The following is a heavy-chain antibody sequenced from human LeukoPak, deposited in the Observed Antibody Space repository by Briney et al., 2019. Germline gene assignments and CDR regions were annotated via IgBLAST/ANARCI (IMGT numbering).Heavy chain of an antibody. D-gene: IGHD2-8*01. CDR2: ISGSGGST. Sequence: GGSLRLSCAASGFTFSSYSMSWVRQAPGKGLEWVSAISGSGGSTYYADSVKGRFTISRDNSKNTLYLQMNSLRAEDTAVYYCAKGGYCTNGVCYELDYWGQGTLVTVSS. J-gene: IGHJ4*02. V-gene: IGHV3-23*01. CDR1: GFTFSSYS. CDR3: AKGGYCTNGVCYELDY.